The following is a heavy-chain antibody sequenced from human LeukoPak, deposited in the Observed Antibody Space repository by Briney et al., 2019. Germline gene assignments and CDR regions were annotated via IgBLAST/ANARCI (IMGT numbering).Heavy chain of an antibody. J-gene: IGHJ4*02. CDR2: ISRGDST. V-gene: IGHV3-53*01. Sequence: GGSLRLSCAASGFTVSSNYMTWVRQAPGKGLEWVSAISRGDSTYYAASVKGRFTISRDNSKNTLHLQMNSLRAEDTAMYYCARDLNYGDYWGQGTLVTVSS. CDR1: GFTVSSNY. CDR3: ARDLNYGDY.